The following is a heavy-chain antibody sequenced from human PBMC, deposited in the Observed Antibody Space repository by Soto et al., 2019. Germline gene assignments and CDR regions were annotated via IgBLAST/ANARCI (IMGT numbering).Heavy chain of an antibody. D-gene: IGHD1-26*01. J-gene: IGHJ6*02. V-gene: IGHV4-30-4*01. CDR2: IFYTGST. CDR1: GGSISSCDYY. CDR3: AREPLKWYGMDV. Sequence: QVQLQESGPGLVKPSQTLSLTCTVSGGSISSCDYYWSWIRQSPGTGLEWIGYIFYTGSTYYNPSLRSRLAISVDTSKNQFSLKLSSVTAADAAVYYCAREPLKWYGMDVWGQGTTVTVSS.